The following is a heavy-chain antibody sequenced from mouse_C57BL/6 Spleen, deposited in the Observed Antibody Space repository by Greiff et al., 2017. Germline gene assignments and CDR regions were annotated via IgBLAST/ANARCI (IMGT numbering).Heavy chain of an antibody. CDR2: INSDGGST. J-gene: IGHJ3*01. CDR3: ARDDWDGAWFAY. D-gene: IGHD4-1*01. Sequence: EVKLVESGGGLVQPGESLKLSCESNEYEFPSHDMSWVRKTPEKRLELVAAINSDGGSTYYPDTMERRFIISRDNTKNTLYLQMSSLRSEDTALYYGARDDWDGAWFAYWGQGTLVTVSA. CDR1: EYEFPSHD. V-gene: IGHV5-2*03.